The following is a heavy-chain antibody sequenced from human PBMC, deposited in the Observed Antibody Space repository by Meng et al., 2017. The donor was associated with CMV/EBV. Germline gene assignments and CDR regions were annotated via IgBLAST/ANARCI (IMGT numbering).Heavy chain of an antibody. CDR1: GGTFSSYA. V-gene: IGHV1-69*05. CDR2: IIPIFGTA. D-gene: IGHD5-24*01. J-gene: IGHJ6*02. Sequence: SSVKVSCKASGGTFSSYAISWVRQAPGQGLEWMGGIIPIFGTANYAQKLQGRVTITTDESTSTAYMELSSLRSEDTAVYYCARHIDGYNPFYYYYYGMDVWGQGTTVTVSS. CDR3: ARHIDGYNPFYYYYYGMDV.